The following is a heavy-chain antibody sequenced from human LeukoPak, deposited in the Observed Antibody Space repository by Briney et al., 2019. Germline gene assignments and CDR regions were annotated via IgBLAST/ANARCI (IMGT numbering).Heavy chain of an antibody. CDR1: GGTFSSYA. J-gene: IGHJ5*02. V-gene: IGHV1-69*13. CDR2: IIPIFGTA. CDR3: ARVTIFGVVINWFDP. D-gene: IGHD3-3*01. Sequence: ASVKVSCKASGGTFSSYAISWVRQAPGQGLEWMGGIIPIFGTANYAQKFQGRVTITADESTSTAYMELSSLRSEDTAVYYCARVTIFGVVINWFDPWGQGNLVTVSS.